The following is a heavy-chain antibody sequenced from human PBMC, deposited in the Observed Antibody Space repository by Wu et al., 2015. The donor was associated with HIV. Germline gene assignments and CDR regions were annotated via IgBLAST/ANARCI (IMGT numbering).Heavy chain of an antibody. CDR1: GYSFPAYY. CDR2: MNPNSGST. CDR3: ARTRNYYFGMDV. Sequence: QVQLVQSGAEVKRPGASVRVSCKTSGYSFPAYYIHWVRQAPGQGLEWMGWMNPNSGSTGYAQKFQGRVTMTRDTSISTAYMILSGLTSEDTAVYYCARTRNYYFGMDVWGQGTTVTVSS. D-gene: IGHD1-14*01. J-gene: IGHJ6*02. V-gene: IGHV1-8*02.